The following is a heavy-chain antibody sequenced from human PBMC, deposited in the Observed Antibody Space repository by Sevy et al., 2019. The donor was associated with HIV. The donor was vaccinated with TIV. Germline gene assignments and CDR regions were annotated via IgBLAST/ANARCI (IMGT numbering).Heavy chain of an antibody. D-gene: IGHD1-26*01. CDR1: GFTFSSSS. CDR2: ISFSSNYI. Sequence: GGSLRLSCAASGFTFSSSSMNWVRQAPGKGLEWVSSISFSSNYIYYADSVKGRFTISRDNAKNSLYLQMNSLRAEDTAVYYCARDPGIVGAKYYFDYWGQGTLVTVSS. J-gene: IGHJ4*02. CDR3: ARDPGIVGAKYYFDY. V-gene: IGHV3-21*04.